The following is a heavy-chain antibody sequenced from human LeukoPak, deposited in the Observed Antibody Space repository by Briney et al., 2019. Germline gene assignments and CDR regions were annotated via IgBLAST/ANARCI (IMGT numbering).Heavy chain of an antibody. CDR1: GGTFSSYA. D-gene: IGHD3-22*01. CDR3: AVDYYDSSGYYPPFGY. CDR2: IIPILGIA. Sequence: SVKVSCKASGGTFSSYAISWVQQAPGQGLEWMGRIIPILGIANYAQKFQGRVTITADKSTSTAYMELSSLRSEDTAVYYCAVDYYDSSGYYPPFGYWGQGTLVTVSS. J-gene: IGHJ4*02. V-gene: IGHV1-69*04.